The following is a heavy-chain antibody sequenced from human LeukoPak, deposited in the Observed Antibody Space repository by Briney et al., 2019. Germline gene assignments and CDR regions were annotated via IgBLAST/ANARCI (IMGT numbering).Heavy chain of an antibody. CDR1: GFTFSSYG. CDR2: IQYDGSNK. Sequence: GGSLRLSCIASGFTFSSYGIHWVRQAPGKGLEGVAFIQYDGSNKYYADSVKGRFTISRDNSKNTLYLQMNSLRAEDTAVYYCAKTLYGTGSYYLFDYWGQGTLVTVSS. CDR3: AKTLYGTGSYYLFDY. D-gene: IGHD3-10*01. V-gene: IGHV3-30*02. J-gene: IGHJ4*02.